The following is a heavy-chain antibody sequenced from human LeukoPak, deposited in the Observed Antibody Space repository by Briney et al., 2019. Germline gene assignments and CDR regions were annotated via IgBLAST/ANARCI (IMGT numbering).Heavy chain of an antibody. D-gene: IGHD3-3*01. CDR1: GFTFSSYG. J-gene: IGHJ4*02. V-gene: IGHV3-30*18. CDR2: ISYDGSNK. Sequence: GGSLRLSCAASGFTFSSYGMHWVRQAPGKGLEWVAVISYDGSNKYYADSVKGRFTISRDNSKNTLYLQMNSLRAEDTAVYYCAKGTRRPALRFLEWLSWDYFDYGGQGTLVTVSS. CDR3: AKGTRRPALRFLEWLSWDYFDY.